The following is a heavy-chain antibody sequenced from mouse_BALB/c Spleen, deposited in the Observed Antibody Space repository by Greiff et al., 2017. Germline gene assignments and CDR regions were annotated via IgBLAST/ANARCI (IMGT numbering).Heavy chain of an antibody. J-gene: IGHJ2*01. Sequence: QVQLQQPGAELVRPGASVKLSCKASGYTFTSYWINWVKQSPGQGLEWIGNIYPSDSYTNYNQKFKDKATLTVDKSSSTAYMQLSSPTSEDSAVYYCTRDFDYWGQGTTLTVSS. CDR1: GYTFTSYW. V-gene: IGHV1-69*02. CDR2: IYPSDSYT. CDR3: TRDFDY.